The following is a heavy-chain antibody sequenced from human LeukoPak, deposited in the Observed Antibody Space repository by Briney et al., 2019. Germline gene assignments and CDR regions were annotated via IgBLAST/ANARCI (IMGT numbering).Heavy chain of an antibody. CDR3: ARLKAAAGSNFDY. V-gene: IGHV3-30*03. J-gene: IGHJ4*02. CDR2: ISYDGSNK. Sequence: GSLRLSCAASGFTFSSYGMHWVRQAPGKGLEWVAVISYDGSNKYYADSVKGRFTISRDNSKNTLYLQMNSLRAEDTALYYCARLKAAAGSNFDYWGQGTLVTVSS. CDR1: GFTFSSYG. D-gene: IGHD6-13*01.